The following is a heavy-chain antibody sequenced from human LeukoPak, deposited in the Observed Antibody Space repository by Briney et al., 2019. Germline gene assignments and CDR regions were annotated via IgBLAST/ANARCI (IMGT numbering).Heavy chain of an antibody. CDR2: IAAYNGNT. Sequence: ASVKVSCKASGNTFTTYGISWWRQAPEQGLKGLGGIAAYNGNTNYAQKLQGRVTMTTDTSTSTAYMELRSLRSDDTAVYYCARIPPGYYGSGSYYTYYFDYWGQGTLVTVSS. CDR1: GNTFTTYG. J-gene: IGHJ4*02. V-gene: IGHV1-18*01. D-gene: IGHD3-10*01. CDR3: ARIPPGYYGSGSYYTYYFDY.